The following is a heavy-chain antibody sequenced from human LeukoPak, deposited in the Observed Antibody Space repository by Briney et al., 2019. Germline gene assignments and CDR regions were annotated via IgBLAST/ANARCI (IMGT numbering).Heavy chain of an antibody. CDR3: ARQVVEFYDSSGYFDY. CDR1: GGSISSYY. V-gene: IGHV4-59*08. Sequence: SETLSITCTVSGGSISSYYWSWIRQPPGKGLKWIGYIYYSGSTNYNPSLKSRVTISVDTSKNQFSLKLSSVTAADTAVYYCARQVVEFYDSSGYFDYWGQGTLVTVSS. J-gene: IGHJ4*02. CDR2: IYYSGST. D-gene: IGHD3-22*01.